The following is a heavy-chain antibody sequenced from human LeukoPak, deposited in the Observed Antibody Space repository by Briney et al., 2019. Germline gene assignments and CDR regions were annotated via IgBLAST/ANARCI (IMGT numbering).Heavy chain of an antibody. D-gene: IGHD1-14*01. CDR1: GYTFTDYY. J-gene: IGHJ4*02. CDR2: INPNGGGT. V-gene: IGHV1-2*02. Sequence: GASVKVSSKASGYTFTDYYIHWVRQAPGQGLEWMGWINPNGGGTNYAQKFQGRVTVTRDTSINTAYMELSSLRSDDTALYYCAGGITGGDYWGQGTLVTVSS. CDR3: AGGITGGDY.